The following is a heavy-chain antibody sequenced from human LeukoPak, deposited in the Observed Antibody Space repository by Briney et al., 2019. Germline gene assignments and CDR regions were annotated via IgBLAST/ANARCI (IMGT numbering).Heavy chain of an antibody. CDR2: INSDGTSV. V-gene: IGHV3-74*01. CDR3: GRSHDYDSSGNFYYYYAMDV. D-gene: IGHD3-22*01. Sequence: GGSLRLSCAASGFSFSSYWMHWVRQVPGKGLVWVSRINSDGTSVRYADSVKGRFTISRDNAKNTLYLQMNSLRAEDTGVYYCGRSHDYDSSGNFYYYYAMDVWGQGTTVTVSS. CDR1: GFSFSSYW. J-gene: IGHJ6*02.